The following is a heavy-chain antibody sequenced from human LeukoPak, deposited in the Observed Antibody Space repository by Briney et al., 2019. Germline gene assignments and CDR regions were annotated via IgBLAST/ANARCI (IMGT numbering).Heavy chain of an antibody. CDR3: GRDNFDY. V-gene: IGHV3-23*01. Sequence: PGGSLRLSCAASGFTFSDYALGWVRQAPGRGLEWVATLSGSGAGTYYSDSVQGRFTISRDNAKNSLYLQMNSLRAEDTAVYYCGRDNFDYWGQGTLVTVSS. CDR2: LSGSGAGT. CDR1: GFTFSDYA. J-gene: IGHJ4*02. D-gene: IGHD3-10*01.